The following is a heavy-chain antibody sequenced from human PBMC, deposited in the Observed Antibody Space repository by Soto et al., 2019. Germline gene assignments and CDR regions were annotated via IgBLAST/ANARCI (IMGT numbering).Heavy chain of an antibody. V-gene: IGHV1-69*13. CDR1: GGTFSSYA. J-gene: IGHJ5*02. D-gene: IGHD1-26*01. CDR3: AKNQGVELVPLATVDWFDP. Sequence: SVKVSCKASGGTFSSYAISWVRQAPGQGLEWMGGIIPIFGTANYAQKFQGRVTITADESTSTAYMELSSLRSEDTAVYHCAKNQGVELVPLATVDWFDPWGQGTLVTVSS. CDR2: IIPIFGTA.